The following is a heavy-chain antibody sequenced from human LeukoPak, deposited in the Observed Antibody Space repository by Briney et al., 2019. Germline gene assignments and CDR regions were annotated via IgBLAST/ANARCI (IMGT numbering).Heavy chain of an antibody. CDR2: IYTSGST. Sequence: PSETLSLTCTVSGGSISSYYWSWIRQPAGKGLEWIGRIYTSGSTNYNPSLKSRVTMSVDTSKNQFSLELSSVTAADTAVYYCARGGYYDSSGYSYYFDYWGQGTLVTVPS. D-gene: IGHD3-22*01. CDR3: ARGGYYDSSGYSYYFDY. J-gene: IGHJ4*02. CDR1: GGSISSYY. V-gene: IGHV4-4*07.